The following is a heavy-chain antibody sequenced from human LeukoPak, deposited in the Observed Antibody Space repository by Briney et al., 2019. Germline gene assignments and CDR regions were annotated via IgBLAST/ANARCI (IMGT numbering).Heavy chain of an antibody. CDR1: GFSFREYS. V-gene: IGHV3-48*04. J-gene: IGHJ4*01. CDR2: FSFNTSTI. CDR3: AGGPATSFDW. D-gene: IGHD1-26*01. Sequence: GGSLRPSCAASGFSFREYSMNWVRQAPGKGLEWVSYFSFNTSTIYYAASVRGRFTISRDSAKNSLYLQMNSLRVEDTAVYYCAGGPATSFDWWGHGTLVTVSS.